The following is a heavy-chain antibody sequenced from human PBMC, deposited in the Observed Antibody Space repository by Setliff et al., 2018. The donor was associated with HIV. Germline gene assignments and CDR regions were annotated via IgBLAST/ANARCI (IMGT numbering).Heavy chain of an antibody. CDR2: ISWNSGSI. CDR1: GFTFNNAW. J-gene: IGHJ3*02. D-gene: IGHD1-26*01. V-gene: IGHV3-9*01. Sequence: GGSLRLSCAASGFTFNNAWMSWVRQAPGKGLEWVSSISWNSGSIDYADSVKGRFTISRDNAKNSLYLQINSLKPEDTALYYCAKEGGSTYAFDIWGQGTMVTVSS. CDR3: AKEGGSTYAFDI.